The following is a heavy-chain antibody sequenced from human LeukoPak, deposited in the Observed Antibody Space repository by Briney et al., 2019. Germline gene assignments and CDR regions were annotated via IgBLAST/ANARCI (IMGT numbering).Heavy chain of an antibody. CDR2: INTKSGDA. CDR3: ARGEYSNGYPYRLDS. CDR1: GSTFSDYH. V-gene: IGHV1-2*02. J-gene: IGHJ4*02. Sequence: WASVTVSCKASGSTFSDYHINWVRQASGQGPEWMGWINTKSGDAKYNQAFQGRVTMTRDTSISTAYMELNRLRSDDTAMYYCARGEYSNGYPYRLDSWGQGTLVTVSS. D-gene: IGHD3-16*01.